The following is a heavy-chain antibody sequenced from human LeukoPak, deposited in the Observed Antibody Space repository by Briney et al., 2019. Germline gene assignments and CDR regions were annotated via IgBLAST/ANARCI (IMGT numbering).Heavy chain of an antibody. V-gene: IGHV3-21*01. CDR1: GFTFRSYG. J-gene: IGHJ4*02. CDR2: ISTSSYYI. Sequence: PGGSLRLSCEASGFTFRSYGMSWVRQGPGKGLEWVSYISTSSYYIYYADSVKGRFTISRDDAKNSLFLQMNSLRAEDTAIYYCARDASGSSTGLIDSWGQGTLVTVSS. D-gene: IGHD1-26*01. CDR3: ARDASGSSTGLIDS.